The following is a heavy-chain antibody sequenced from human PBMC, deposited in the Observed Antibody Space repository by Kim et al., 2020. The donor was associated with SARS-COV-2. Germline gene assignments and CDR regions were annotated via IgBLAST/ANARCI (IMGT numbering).Heavy chain of an antibody. CDR1: GFTFSSYW. CDR2: INSDGSST. CDR3: ARESGLRFLEWSPPLFWYFDL. J-gene: IGHJ2*01. Sequence: GGSLRLSCAASGFTFSSYWMHWVRQAPGKGLVWVSRINSDGSSTSYADSVKGRFTISRDNAKNTLYLQMNSLRAEDTAVYFCARESGLRFLEWSPPLFWYFDLCGRGTLVTVSS. D-gene: IGHD3-3*01. V-gene: IGHV3-74*01.